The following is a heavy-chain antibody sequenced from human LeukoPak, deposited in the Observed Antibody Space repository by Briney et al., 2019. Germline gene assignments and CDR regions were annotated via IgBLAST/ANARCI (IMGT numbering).Heavy chain of an antibody. D-gene: IGHD3-10*01. CDR2: IKQDGSEK. Sequence: PGGSLRLSCAASGFTFSSYWMSWVRQAPGKGLEWVANIKQDGSEKYYVDSVKGRFTISRDNAKNSLYLQMNSLRAEDTAVYYCAKDIAGSGSFAGYFDYWGQGTLVTVSS. CDR1: GFTFSSYW. J-gene: IGHJ4*02. V-gene: IGHV3-7*01. CDR3: AKDIAGSGSFAGYFDY.